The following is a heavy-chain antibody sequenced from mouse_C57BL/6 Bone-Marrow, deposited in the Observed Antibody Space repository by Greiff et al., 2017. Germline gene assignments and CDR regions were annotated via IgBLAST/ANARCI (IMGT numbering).Heavy chain of an antibody. CDR3: AKRLYYGNYVGFAY. Sequence: VQLQQPGAELVKPGASVKMSCKASGYTFTSYWITWVKQRPGQGLEWIGDIYPGSGSTNYNEKFKSKATLTVNTSSSTAYMQLSSLTSEDSAVYYCAKRLYYGNYVGFAYWGQGTLVTVSA. D-gene: IGHD2-1*01. V-gene: IGHV1-55*01. CDR1: GYTFTSYW. J-gene: IGHJ3*01. CDR2: IYPGSGST.